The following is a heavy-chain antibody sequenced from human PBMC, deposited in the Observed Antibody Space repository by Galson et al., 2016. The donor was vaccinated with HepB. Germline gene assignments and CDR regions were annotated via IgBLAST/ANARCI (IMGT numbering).Heavy chain of an antibody. V-gene: IGHV4-4*02. CDR1: GASINDSTW. CDR2: IYHTGTS. CDR3: ARAAVVPGARMVFDP. Sequence: SETLSLTCTVSGASINDSTWWTWVRQAPGRGLEWIGEIYHTGTSNNNPFLSSRFTLSIDTSKNQFSLNLTSATAEDTAFYYCARAAVVPGARMVFDPWGQGTLVTVSS. D-gene: IGHD2-2*01. J-gene: IGHJ5*02.